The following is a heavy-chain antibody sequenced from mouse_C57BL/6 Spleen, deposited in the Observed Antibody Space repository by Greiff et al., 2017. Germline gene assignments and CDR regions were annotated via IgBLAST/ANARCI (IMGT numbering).Heavy chain of an antibody. D-gene: IGHD1-1*01. V-gene: IGHV1-64*01. Sequence: QVQLQQPGAELVKPGASVKLSCKASGYTFTSYWMHWVKQRPVQGLEWIGMIHPNSGSTNYNEKFKSKATLTVDKSSSTAYMQLSSLTSEDSAVYYCASHYYGSSPRYFDVWGTGTTVTVSS. CDR2: IHPNSGST. CDR1: GYTFTSYW. J-gene: IGHJ1*03. CDR3: ASHYYGSSPRYFDV.